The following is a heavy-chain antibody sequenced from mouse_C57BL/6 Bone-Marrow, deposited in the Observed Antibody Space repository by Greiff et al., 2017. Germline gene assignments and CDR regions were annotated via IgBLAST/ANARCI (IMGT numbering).Heavy chain of an antibody. CDR3: ARRVVAEYYYAMAY. Sequence: QVQLQQSGPELVKPGASVKISCKASGYAFSSSWMNWVKQRPGKGLEWIGRIYPGDGDTNYNGKFKGKATLTADKSSSTAYMQLSSLTSEDSAVYFCARRVVAEYYYAMAYWGQGTSVTVSS. CDR1: GYAFSSSW. D-gene: IGHD1-1*01. V-gene: IGHV1-82*01. J-gene: IGHJ4*01. CDR2: IYPGDGDT.